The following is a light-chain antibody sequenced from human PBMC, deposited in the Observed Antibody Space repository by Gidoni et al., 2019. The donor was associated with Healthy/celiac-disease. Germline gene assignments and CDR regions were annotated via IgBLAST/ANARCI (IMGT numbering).Light chain of an antibody. J-gene: IGKJ2*01. Sequence: DIQMTPSTSSLSASVGDRVTITCQASQDISNYLNWYPQKPEKAPKLLIYDASNLETGAPSRLSGSGSGTDFTFTISSLQPEDIATYYCQQYDNLPYTFGQXTKLEIK. CDR2: DAS. V-gene: IGKV1-33*01. CDR3: QQYDNLPYT. CDR1: QDISNY.